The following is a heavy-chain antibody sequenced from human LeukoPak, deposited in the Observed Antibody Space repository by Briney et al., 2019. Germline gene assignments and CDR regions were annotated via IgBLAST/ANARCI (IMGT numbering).Heavy chain of an antibody. Sequence: SVKVSCKASGYTFTSYGISWVRQAPGQGLEWMGRIIPILGIANYAQKFQGRVTITADKSTSTAYMELSSLRSEDTAVYYCARDPANGDYDDYWGQGTLVTVSS. D-gene: IGHD4-17*01. V-gene: IGHV1-69*04. CDR3: ARDPANGDYDDY. J-gene: IGHJ4*02. CDR1: GYTFTSYG. CDR2: IIPILGIA.